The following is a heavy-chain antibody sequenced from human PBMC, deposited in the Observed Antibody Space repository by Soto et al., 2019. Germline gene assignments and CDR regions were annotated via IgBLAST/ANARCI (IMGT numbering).Heavy chain of an antibody. CDR1: GFTFSSYD. D-gene: IGHD3-10*01. Sequence: EVQLVESGGGLVQPGGSLRLSCAASGFTFSSYDMHWVRQVTGKGLEWVSAIGTAGDAYYPNSVKGRFTISRENAKNSLYLQMNSLRAGDTAVYYCSRAFIPGVLEYWGQGTLVTVSS. CDR3: SRAFIPGVLEY. J-gene: IGHJ4*02. V-gene: IGHV3-13*04. CDR2: IGTAGDA.